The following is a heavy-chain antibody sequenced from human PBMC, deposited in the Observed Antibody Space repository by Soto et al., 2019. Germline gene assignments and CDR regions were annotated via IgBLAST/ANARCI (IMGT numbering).Heavy chain of an antibody. Sequence: EVQLLESGGGLVQPGGSLRLSCAASGFTFSSYAMSWVRQAPGKGLEWVSAISGSGGSTYYADSVKGRFTISRDNSKNTLYLQMNSLRAEDTAVYYCAKAGTIVVVPAAVLDYWGQGTLVTVSS. CDR1: GFTFSSYA. CDR2: ISGSGGST. D-gene: IGHD2-2*01. V-gene: IGHV3-23*01. J-gene: IGHJ4*02. CDR3: AKAGTIVVVPAAVLDY.